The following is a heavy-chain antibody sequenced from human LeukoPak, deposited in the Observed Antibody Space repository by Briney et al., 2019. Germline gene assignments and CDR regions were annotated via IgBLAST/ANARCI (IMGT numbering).Heavy chain of an antibody. CDR1: GYTFTGYY. CDR2: INPNSGGT. D-gene: IGHD5-24*01. Sequence: ASVKVSCKASGYTFTGYYMHWVRQAPGQGLEWMGWINPNSGGTNYAQKFQGRVTMTRDTSISTAYMELSRLRSDDTAVYYCARGTPVEMATITGDFDYWGLGTLVTVSS. V-gene: IGHV1-2*02. J-gene: IGHJ4*02. CDR3: ARGTPVEMATITGDFDY.